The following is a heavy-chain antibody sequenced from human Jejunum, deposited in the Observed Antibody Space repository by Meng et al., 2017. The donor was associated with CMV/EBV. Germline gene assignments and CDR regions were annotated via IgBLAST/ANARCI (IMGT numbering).Heavy chain of an antibody. CDR3: AKLSDV. J-gene: IGHJ6*02. Sequence: SCAASGFTFSGHSMRWVRQAPGKGMEWVSAITGSGGSTYYADSVKGRFTISRDNSRNTLYLQMNSLRAEDTAVYYCAKLSDVWGQGTTVTVSS. CDR2: ITGSGGST. CDR1: GFTFSGHS. D-gene: IGHD5/OR15-5a*01. V-gene: IGHV3-23*01.